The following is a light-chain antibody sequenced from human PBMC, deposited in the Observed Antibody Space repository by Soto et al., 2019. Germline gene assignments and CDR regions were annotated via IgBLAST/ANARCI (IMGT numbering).Light chain of an antibody. CDR1: SSDVGRYNY. J-gene: IGLJ1*01. V-gene: IGLV2-14*01. Sequence: QSALTQPASVFGSPGQSITISCTGNSSDVGRYNYVSWYQQHPGKAPKLMIYDVSNRPSGVSNRFSGSKSGNTASLTISGLQAEDEADYYCSSYTSSSTLVVFGTGTKVTVL. CDR2: DVS. CDR3: SSYTSSSTLVV.